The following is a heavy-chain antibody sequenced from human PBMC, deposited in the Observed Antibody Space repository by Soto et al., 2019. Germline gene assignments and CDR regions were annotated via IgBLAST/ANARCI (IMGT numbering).Heavy chain of an antibody. V-gene: IGHV3-7*01. D-gene: IGHD6-6*01. J-gene: IGHJ2*01. CDR2: IKQDGSEK. Sequence: EVQLVESGGGLVQPGGSLRLSCAASGFTFSSYWMSWVRQAPGKGLEWVANIKQDGSEKYHVDSVKGRFTISRDNAKNSRYLQMNSLRAADTAVYYCATRSIAARPYWYFDLWGRGTLVTVSS. CDR1: GFTFSSYW. CDR3: ATRSIAARPYWYFDL.